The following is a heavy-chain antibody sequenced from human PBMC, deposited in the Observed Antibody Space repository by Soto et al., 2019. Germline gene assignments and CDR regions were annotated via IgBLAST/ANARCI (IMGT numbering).Heavy chain of an antibody. J-gene: IGHJ6*02. CDR3: ARYRRGSGSRYYGMDV. CDR2: ISSSGSTI. D-gene: IGHD3-10*01. V-gene: IGHV3-48*03. CDR1: GFTFSSYE. Sequence: EVQLVESGGGLVQPGGSLRLSCAASGFTFSSYEMNWVRQAPGKGLEWVSYISSSGSTIYYADSVKGRFTISRDNAKNSLYLQMNSLRAEDTAVYYCARYRRGSGSRYYGMDVWGQGTTVTVSS.